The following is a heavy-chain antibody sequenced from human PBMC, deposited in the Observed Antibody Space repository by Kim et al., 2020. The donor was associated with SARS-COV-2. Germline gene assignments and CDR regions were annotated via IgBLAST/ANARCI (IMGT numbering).Heavy chain of an antibody. CDR3: ARVRWGALGGLDY. D-gene: IGHD2-15*01. J-gene: IGHJ4*02. V-gene: IGHV3-74*01. Sequence: YADSVKGRFTISRNKAKNTLYLQRNSLRAEDTAVYYCARVRWGALGGLDYGGQGTLVTVSS.